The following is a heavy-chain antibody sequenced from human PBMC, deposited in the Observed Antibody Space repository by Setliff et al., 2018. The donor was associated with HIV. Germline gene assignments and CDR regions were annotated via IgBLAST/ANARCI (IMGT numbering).Heavy chain of an antibody. D-gene: IGHD3-22*01. CDR3: ARDFVHLTNYYDSDRYVY. V-gene: IGHV4-38-2*02. J-gene: IGHJ4*02. CDR2: IYHSGGT. CDR1: GYSISSGYY. Sequence: SETLSLTCAVSGYSISSGYYWGWIRQPPGKGLQWIGSIYHSGGTYYNPSLKSRVTMSVDTSKNQFSLKLTSVTAAVTAVYYCARDFVHLTNYYDSDRYVYWGQGTLVTVSS.